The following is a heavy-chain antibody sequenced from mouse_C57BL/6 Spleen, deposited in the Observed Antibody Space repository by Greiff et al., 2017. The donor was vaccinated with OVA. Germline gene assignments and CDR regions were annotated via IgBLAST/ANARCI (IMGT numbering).Heavy chain of an antibody. CDR1: GFTFSDYG. Sequence: VQLKESGGGLVKPGGSLKLSCAASGFTFSDYGMHWVRQAPEKGLEWVAYISSGSSTIYYADTVKGRFTISRDNAKNTLFLQMTSLRAEDTAMYYCARNIYYYAMDYWGQGTSVTVSS. J-gene: IGHJ4*01. CDR2: ISSGSSTI. V-gene: IGHV5-17*01. CDR3: ARNIYYYAMDY.